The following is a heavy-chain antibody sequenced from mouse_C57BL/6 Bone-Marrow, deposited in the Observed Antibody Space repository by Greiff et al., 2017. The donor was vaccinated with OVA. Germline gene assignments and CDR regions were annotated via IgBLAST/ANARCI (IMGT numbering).Heavy chain of an antibody. Sequence: VQLQQSGAELVKPGASVKLSCKASGYTFTSYWMHWVKQRPGQGLEWIGMIHPNSGSTNYNEKFKSKATLTVDKSSSTAYMQLSSLTSEDSAVYYCARYSSNCFDYWGQGTTLTVSS. CDR2: IHPNSGST. D-gene: IGHD2-5*01. J-gene: IGHJ2*01. V-gene: IGHV1-64*01. CDR1: GYTFTSYW. CDR3: ARYSSNCFDY.